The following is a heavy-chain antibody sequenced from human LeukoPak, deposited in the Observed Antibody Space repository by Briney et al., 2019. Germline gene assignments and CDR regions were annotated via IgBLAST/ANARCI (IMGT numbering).Heavy chain of an antibody. Sequence: PGGSLRLSCAASGFTFSSYGMGWVRQAPGKGLEWISGISSGGGNTYYADSVKGRFTISRDNSKNTLYLQMNSLRAEDTAVYYCAKCDSPVAGDFFDYWGQGTLVTVSS. CDR1: GFTFSSYG. V-gene: IGHV3-23*01. CDR3: AKCDSPVAGDFFDY. CDR2: ISSGGGNT. D-gene: IGHD6-19*01. J-gene: IGHJ4*02.